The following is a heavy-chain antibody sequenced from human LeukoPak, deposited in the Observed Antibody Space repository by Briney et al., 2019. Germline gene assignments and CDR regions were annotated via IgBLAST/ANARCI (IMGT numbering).Heavy chain of an antibody. D-gene: IGHD3-9*01. CDR3: ARSLHYDILTGSGMGV. CDR1: GFTFSDYY. V-gene: IGHV3-11*01. J-gene: IGHJ6*02. CDR2: ISSSGSTI. Sequence: GGSLRLSCAASGFTFSDYYMSWIRQAPGKGLEWASYISSSGSTIYYADSVKGRFTISRDNAKNSLYLQMNSLRAEDTAVYYCARSLHYDILTGSGMGVWGQGTTATVSS.